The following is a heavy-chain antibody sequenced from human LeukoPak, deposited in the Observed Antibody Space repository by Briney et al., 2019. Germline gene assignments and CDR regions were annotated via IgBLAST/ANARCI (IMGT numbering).Heavy chain of an antibody. CDR2: ISWNSGSI. J-gene: IGHJ6*02. CDR3: AKDQDYYYYYGMDV. V-gene: IGHV3-9*01. Sequence: PGGSLRLSCAASGFTFSYYAMHWVRQAPGKGLEWVSGISWNSGSIGYADSVKGRFTISRDNAKNSLYLQMNSLRAEDTALYYCAKDQDYYYYYGMDVWGQGTTVTVSS. CDR1: GFTFSYYA.